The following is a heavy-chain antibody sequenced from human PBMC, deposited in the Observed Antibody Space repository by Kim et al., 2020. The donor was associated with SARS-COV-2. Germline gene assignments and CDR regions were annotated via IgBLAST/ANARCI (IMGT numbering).Heavy chain of an antibody. CDR2: IYYSGST. CDR3: AGVVAATPYYYYGMDV. J-gene: IGHJ6*02. D-gene: IGHD2-15*01. Sequence: SETLSLTCTVSGGSISSGGYYWSWIRQHPGKGLEWIGYIYYSGSTYYNPSLKSRVTISVDTSKNQFSLKLSSVTAADTAVYYCAGVVAATPYYYYGMDVWGQGTTVTVSS. V-gene: IGHV4-31*03. CDR1: GGSISSGGYY.